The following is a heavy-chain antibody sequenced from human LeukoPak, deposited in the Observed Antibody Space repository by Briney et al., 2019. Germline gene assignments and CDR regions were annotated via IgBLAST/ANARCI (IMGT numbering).Heavy chain of an antibody. V-gene: IGHV3-7*01. CDR2: IKQDGSEK. CDR3: SRSSIAVAWN. D-gene: IGHD6-19*01. CDR1: GFTFSSLW. J-gene: IGHJ4*02. Sequence: PGGSLRLSCAASGFTFSSLWMTWVRQAPGKGLEWVANIKQDGSEKFYVDSVRGRFTISRDNAKNSLYLQMNSLRAEDTAIYYCSRSSIAVAWNWGQGTLVTVSS.